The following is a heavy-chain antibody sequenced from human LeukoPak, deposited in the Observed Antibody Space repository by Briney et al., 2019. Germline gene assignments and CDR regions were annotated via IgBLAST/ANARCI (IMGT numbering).Heavy chain of an antibody. D-gene: IGHD3-16*01. CDR2: INSDGSRT. V-gene: IGHV3-74*01. CDR1: GFTFSSYW. Sequence: GGSLRLSCAASGFTFSSYWMHWVRQVPGKGLVWVSRINSDGSRTSYADSVKGRFTISRDNAKNTLYLQMNSLRAEDTAVYYCAKEGGESFYYFDYWGQGTLVTVSS. CDR3: AKEGGESFYYFDY. J-gene: IGHJ4*02.